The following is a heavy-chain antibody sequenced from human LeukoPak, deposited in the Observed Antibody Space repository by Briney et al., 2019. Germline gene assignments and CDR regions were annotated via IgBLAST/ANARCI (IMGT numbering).Heavy chain of an antibody. J-gene: IGHJ4*02. Sequence: SVKVSCKASGVTFSTYAISWVRQAPGQGLECMGGINPMFGTANYAQKFQGRVTITTDESTRTAYMELSSLRSEDTAVYYCARGGGSSPHLLGYWGQGTLVTVPS. CDR1: GVTFSTYA. V-gene: IGHV1-69*05. CDR2: INPMFGTA. CDR3: ARGGGSSPHLLGY. D-gene: IGHD2-15*01.